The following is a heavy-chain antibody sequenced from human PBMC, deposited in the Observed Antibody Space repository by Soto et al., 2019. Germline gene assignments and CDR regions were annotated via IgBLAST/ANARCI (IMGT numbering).Heavy chain of an antibody. J-gene: IGHJ6*02. V-gene: IGHV3-74*01. CDR2: INSDGSST. CDR3: AREGYYYDSSGYYYDYYYYGMDV. D-gene: IGHD3-22*01. Sequence: PGGSLRLSCAASGFTFSSYWMHWVRQAPGKGLVWVSRINSDGSSTSYADSVKGRFTISRDNAKNTLYLQMNSLRAEDTAVYYCAREGYYYDSSGYYYDYYYYGMDVWGQGTTVTVSS. CDR1: GFTFSSYW.